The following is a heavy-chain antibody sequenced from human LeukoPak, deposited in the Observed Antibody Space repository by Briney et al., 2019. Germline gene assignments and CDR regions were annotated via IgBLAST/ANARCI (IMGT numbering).Heavy chain of an antibody. CDR1: GFTFSRSA. CDR2: IIYSGAAT. V-gene: IGHV3-23*01. D-gene: IGHD3-22*01. J-gene: IGHJ4*02. Sequence: PGGSLRLSCAASGFTFSRSAMTWVRQAPGKGLEFVVSIIYSGAATYYAGSVKGRFTISRDNSKNTLYLQMNSLRAEDTALYYCAKDGLYYDGSEHVYYFDSWGQGTLVTVSS. CDR3: AKDGLYYDGSEHVYYFDS.